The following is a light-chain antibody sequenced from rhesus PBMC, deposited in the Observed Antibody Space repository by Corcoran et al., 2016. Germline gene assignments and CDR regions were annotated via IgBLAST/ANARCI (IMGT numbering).Light chain of an antibody. J-gene: IGKJ4*01. Sequence: DIQMSQSPSSLSASVGDKVTITCRASQAINNALAWYQQKPGKAPELLIYAASGLESGVPSRFSGSNSGTDFNLTISSLQPEDFSTDYCQQGYRTPLTFGGGTKVELK. CDR2: AAS. CDR1: QAINNA. V-gene: IGKV1-33*02. CDR3: QQGYRTPLT.